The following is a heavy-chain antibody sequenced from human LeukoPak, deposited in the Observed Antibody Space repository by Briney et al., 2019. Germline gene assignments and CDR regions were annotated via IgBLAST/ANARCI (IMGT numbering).Heavy chain of an antibody. V-gene: IGHV3-23*01. D-gene: IGHD1-26*01. CDR1: VFTFSGFP. J-gene: IGHJ6*01. CDR3: AKMKGHPLPKYYMDV. CDR2: IIGTGDNT. Sequence: GGSLRLSCAASVFTFSGFPLSWVRRTPGKGLAWVSEIIGTGDNTLYPVPVKGRFIISRDNSKNTLYLEMNSLRAEDTAIYYCAKMKGHPLPKYYMDVWGQGTTVTVSS.